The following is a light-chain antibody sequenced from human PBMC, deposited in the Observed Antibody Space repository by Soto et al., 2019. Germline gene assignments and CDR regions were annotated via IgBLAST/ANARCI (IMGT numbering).Light chain of an antibody. J-gene: IGKJ1*01. V-gene: IGKV3-15*01. CDR3: QQYDNWPKT. CDR2: GAS. Sequence: EIVMTQSPATLSVSPGERATLSCRASQSVSTNLGWYQKKPGQAPWLLIYGASTRATGVPARFIGSGSGTEFTLPISSLQSEDFAVYYCQQYDNWPKTFGQGTKVEIK. CDR1: QSVSTN.